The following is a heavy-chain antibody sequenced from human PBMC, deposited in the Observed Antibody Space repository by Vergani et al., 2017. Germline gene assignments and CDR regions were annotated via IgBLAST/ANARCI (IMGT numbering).Heavy chain of an antibody. V-gene: IGHV3-66*01. CDR3: AREEADTAMVNWFDP. CDR1: GFTVSSNY. CDR2: IYSGGST. J-gene: IGHJ5*02. D-gene: IGHD5-18*01. Sequence: VQLVESGGGLVQPGGSLRLSCAASGFTVSSNYMSWVRQAPGKGLEWVSVIYSGGSTYYADSVKGRFTISRDNSKNTLYLQMNSLRAEDTAVYYCAREEADTAMVNWFDPWGQGTLVTVSS.